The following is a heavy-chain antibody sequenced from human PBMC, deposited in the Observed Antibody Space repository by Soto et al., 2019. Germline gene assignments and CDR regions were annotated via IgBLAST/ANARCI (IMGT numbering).Heavy chain of an antibody. D-gene: IGHD5-12*01. CDR1: GGSISSSSYY. V-gene: IGHV4-39*01. Sequence: QLQLQESGPGLVKPSETLSLTCTVSGGSISSSSYYWGWIRQPPGKGLEWIGSIYYSGSTYYNPSLKSRVTISVDTSKNQCSLKLSSVTAADTAVYYCARHHDNSGYDFGYYYYYGMDVWGQGTTVTVSS. CDR3: ARHHDNSGYDFGYYYYYGMDV. J-gene: IGHJ6*02. CDR2: IYYSGST.